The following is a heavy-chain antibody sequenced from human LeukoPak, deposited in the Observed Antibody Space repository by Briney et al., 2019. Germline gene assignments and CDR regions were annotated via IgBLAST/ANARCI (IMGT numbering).Heavy chain of an antibody. CDR2: IYYSGST. CDR1: GGSISSSSYY. Sequence: SETLSLTCTVSGGSISSSSYYWGWIRQPPGKGLEWIGSIYYSGSTYYNPSLKSRVTISVDTSKNQFSLKLSSVTAADTAVYYCARSLSYYYDSSGANFDYWGQGTLVTVSS. V-gene: IGHV4-39*07. CDR3: ARSLSYYYDSSGANFDY. J-gene: IGHJ4*02. D-gene: IGHD3-22*01.